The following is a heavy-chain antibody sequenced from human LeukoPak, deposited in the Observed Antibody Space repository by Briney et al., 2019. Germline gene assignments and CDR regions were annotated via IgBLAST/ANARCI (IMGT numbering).Heavy chain of an antibody. D-gene: IGHD2-2*02. CDR3: ARHGRYCSSTSCYNYFDY. V-gene: IGHV5-10-1*01. J-gene: IGHJ4*02. CDR2: IDPSDSYT. Sequence: GESLKISCEGSGYRFASYWIGWVRQMPGKGLEWMGRIDPSDSYTNYSPSFQGHVTISADKSISTAYLQWSSLKASDTAMYYCARHGRYCSSTSCYNYFDYWGQGTLVTVSS. CDR1: GYRFASYW.